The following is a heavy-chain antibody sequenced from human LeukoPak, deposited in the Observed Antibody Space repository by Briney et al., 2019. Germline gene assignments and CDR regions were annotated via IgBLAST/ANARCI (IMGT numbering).Heavy chain of an antibody. V-gene: IGHV3-53*01. CDR3: AKHYYDSSGYPDY. CDR2: IYSGGST. Sequence: GSLRLSCAASGFTVSSNYMSWVRQAPGKGLGWVSVIYSGGSTYYADSVKGRFTISRDNSKNTLYLQMNSLRAEDTAVYYCAKHYYDSSGYPDYWGQGTLVTVSS. J-gene: IGHJ4*02. D-gene: IGHD3-22*01. CDR1: GFTVSSNY.